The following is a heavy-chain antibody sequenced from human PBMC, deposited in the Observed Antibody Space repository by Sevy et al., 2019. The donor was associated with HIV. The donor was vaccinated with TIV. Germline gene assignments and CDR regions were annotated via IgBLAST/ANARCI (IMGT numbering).Heavy chain of an antibody. CDR2: IYPGDSDT. V-gene: IGHV5-51*01. D-gene: IGHD1-1*01. CDR3: ARHPLQLEAHGNWFDP. Sequence: GESLKISCKGSGYSFTSYWIGWVRQMPGKGLEWMGIIYPGDSDTRYSPSFQGQVTISADKSISTAYLQWSSLKASDTAMYYCARHPLQLEAHGNWFDPWGQGTLVTVSS. J-gene: IGHJ5*02. CDR1: GYSFTSYW.